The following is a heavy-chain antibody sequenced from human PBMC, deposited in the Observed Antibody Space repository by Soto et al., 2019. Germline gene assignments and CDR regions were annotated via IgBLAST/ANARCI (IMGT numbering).Heavy chain of an antibody. D-gene: IGHD4-17*01. CDR1: GYTFTIYY. Sequence: ASLKVSCKASGYTFTIYYMHWVRQAPGQGLEWMGIINPSGGSTSYAQKFQGRVTMTRDTSTSTVYMELSSLRSEDTAVYYCARVVGAVTKYWYFDLWGRGTLVTVSS. CDR3: ARVVGAVTKYWYFDL. CDR2: INPSGGST. V-gene: IGHV1-46*03. J-gene: IGHJ2*01.